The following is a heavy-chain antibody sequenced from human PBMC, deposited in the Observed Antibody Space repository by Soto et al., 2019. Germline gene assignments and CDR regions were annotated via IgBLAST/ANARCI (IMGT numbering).Heavy chain of an antibody. CDR1: GASISGFY. D-gene: IGHD1-1*01. Sequence: ASETLSLTCTVSGASISGFYWSWIRKSAGKGLEWIGRIYATGTTDYNPSLKSRVMMSVDTSKKQFSLKLRSVTAADTAVYYCVRDGTKTLRDWFDPWGQRMSVAVSS. J-gene: IGHJ5*02. CDR3: VRDGTKTLRDWFDP. CDR2: IYATGTT. V-gene: IGHV4-4*07.